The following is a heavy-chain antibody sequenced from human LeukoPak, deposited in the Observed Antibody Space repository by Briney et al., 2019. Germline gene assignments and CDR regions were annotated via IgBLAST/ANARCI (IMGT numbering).Heavy chain of an antibody. CDR1: GGSFSGDF. CDR3: ARHLRPPRYYYDSSGYYWSGYYYYMDV. J-gene: IGHJ6*03. D-gene: IGHD3-22*01. CDR2: INHGGST. Sequence: SETLSLTCAVYGGSFSGDFWSWIRQSPGKGLEWIGEINHGGSTTYNPSLKSRVTISVDTSKNQFSLKLSSVTAADTAVYYCARHLRPPRYYYDSSGYYWSGYYYYMDVWGKGTTVTISS. V-gene: IGHV4-34*01.